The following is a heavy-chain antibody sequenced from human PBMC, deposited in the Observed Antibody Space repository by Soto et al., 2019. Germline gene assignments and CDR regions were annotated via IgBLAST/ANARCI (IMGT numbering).Heavy chain of an antibody. CDR3: TATTEIYTXSLHDASSDL. V-gene: IGHV3-72*01. Sequence: HPGGSLRLSCTASGFRFSDHYMDWVRQLPGKGLEWVGRTRNKASNYASEYAPSLKGRLTISRHDSEDSMFLQLNSLKIEDTFFFNDTATTEIYTXSLHDASSDL. D-gene: IGHD4-17*01. CDR2: TRNKASNYAS. CDR1: GFRFSDHY. J-gene: IGHJ2*01.